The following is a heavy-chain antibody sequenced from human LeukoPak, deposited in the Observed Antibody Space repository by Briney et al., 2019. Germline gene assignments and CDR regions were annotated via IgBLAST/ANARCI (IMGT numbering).Heavy chain of an antibody. CDR1: GGSFSGYY. Sequence: SETLSLTCAVYGGSFSGYYWSWIRQPLGKGLEWIGEISRGGSTNYNPSLKSRVTISVDTSKNQFSLKLSSVTAADTAVYYCARRRYFDLWGRGTLVTVSS. J-gene: IGHJ2*01. CDR2: ISRGGST. CDR3: ARRRYFDL. V-gene: IGHV4-34*01.